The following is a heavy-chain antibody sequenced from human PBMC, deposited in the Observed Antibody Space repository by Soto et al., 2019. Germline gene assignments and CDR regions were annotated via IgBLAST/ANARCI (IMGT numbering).Heavy chain of an antibody. Sequence: EVQLVESGGGLVQPGGSLRLSCAASGFTVSTNYMSWVRQAPGKGLEWVSVIYSGGSTYYADSVKGRFTISRHNSKNTLYLQMNSLRAEDTAVYYCARTYGDKDYYYYYMDVSGKGTTVTVSS. J-gene: IGHJ6*03. V-gene: IGHV3-53*04. CDR2: IYSGGST. CDR3: ARTYGDKDYYYYYMDV. CDR1: GFTVSTNY. D-gene: IGHD4-17*01.